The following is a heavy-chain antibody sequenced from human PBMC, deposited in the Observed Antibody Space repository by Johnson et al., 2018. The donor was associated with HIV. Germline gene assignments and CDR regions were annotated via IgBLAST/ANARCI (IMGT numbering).Heavy chain of an antibody. CDR1: GFTFSSYA. CDR2: ILSDGSNI. J-gene: IGHJ3*02. V-gene: IGHV3-30*14. D-gene: IGHD2-15*01. Sequence: QVQLVESGGGLVQPGRSLRLSCAASGFTFSSYAMHWVRQAPGTGLEWVSIILSDGSNIYYAGSVKGRFTVSREDAKNSLYLQMNSLRAGDTALYYCARAVCRGGRCYSHDAFDIWGQGTMVTVSS. CDR3: ARAVCRGGRCYSHDAFDI.